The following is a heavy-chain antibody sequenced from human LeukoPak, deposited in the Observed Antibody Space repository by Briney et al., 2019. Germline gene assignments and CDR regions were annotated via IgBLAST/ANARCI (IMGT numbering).Heavy chain of an antibody. CDR2: KYYSGST. J-gene: IGHJ4*02. CDR3: ARGGESSLPLDY. D-gene: IGHD6-13*01. V-gene: IGHV4-39*07. CDR1: GDSISGRSNN. Sequence: SETLSLTCTVSGDSISGRSNNWGWIRQPPGKGLEWIGSKYYSGSTNYNPSLKSRVTTSVDTSKNQFSLELTSVTAADTAVYYCARGGESSLPLDYWGQGTLVTVSS.